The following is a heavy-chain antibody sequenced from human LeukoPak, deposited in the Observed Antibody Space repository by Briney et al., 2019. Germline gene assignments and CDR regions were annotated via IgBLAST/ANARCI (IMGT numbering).Heavy chain of an antibody. CDR3: ARQAYGSGWSFDY. V-gene: IGHV3-7*01. Sequence: GGSLRLSCAASGFTFSNYWMSWVRQAPGKGLEWVANIKVDGSEKYYLDSVKGRFTISRDNAKNSLFLQMNSLRAEDTAVYYCARQAYGSGWSFDYWGQGTLVTVSS. CDR1: GFTFSNYW. D-gene: IGHD6-19*01. CDR2: IKVDGSEK. J-gene: IGHJ4*02.